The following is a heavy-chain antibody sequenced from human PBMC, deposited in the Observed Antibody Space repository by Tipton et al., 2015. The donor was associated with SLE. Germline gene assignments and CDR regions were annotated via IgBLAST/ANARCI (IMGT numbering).Heavy chain of an antibody. CDR1: GGSISSDY. V-gene: IGHV4-59*01. CDR3: ARAVVGWFGP. CDR2: ISYSGST. J-gene: IGHJ5*02. Sequence: GLVKPSETLSLTCTVSGGSISSDYWAWIRQPPGKGLEWIGYISYSGSTNYNPSLKSRVTISVDRSKKQFSLKLSSVTAADTAVYYCARAVVGWFGPWGQGTLVTVSS. D-gene: IGHD2-15*01.